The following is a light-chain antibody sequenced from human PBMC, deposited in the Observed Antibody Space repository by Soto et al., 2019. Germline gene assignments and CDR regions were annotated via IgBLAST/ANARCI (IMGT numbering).Light chain of an antibody. CDR3: SSHRGSISFYV. Sequence: QSVLTQPPSVTGAPGQRISISCTGSNSSIGAGYDVHWYQQLPGTAPKLLIYGNDSRPSGVPDRFSGSKSGNTASLTISGLQADDEADYYCSSHRGSISFYVFGTGTKVTVL. J-gene: IGLJ1*01. V-gene: IGLV1-40*01. CDR1: NSSIGAGYD. CDR2: GND.